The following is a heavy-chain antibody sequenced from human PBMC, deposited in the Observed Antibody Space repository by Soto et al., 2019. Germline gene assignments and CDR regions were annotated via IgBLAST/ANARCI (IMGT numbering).Heavy chain of an antibody. CDR1: GFTLSSYG. D-gene: IGHD3-22*01. V-gene: IGHV3-30*18. J-gene: IGHJ4*02. CDR2: ISYDGSNK. CDR3: AKASPYYYDSSGYYPSAFFDY. Sequence: PGGSLRLSCAASGFTLSSYGMHWVRQAPGKGLEWVAVISYDGSNKYYADSVKGRFTISRDNSKNTLYLQVNSLRAEDTAVYYCAKASPYYYDSSGYYPSAFFDYWGQGTLVTVYS.